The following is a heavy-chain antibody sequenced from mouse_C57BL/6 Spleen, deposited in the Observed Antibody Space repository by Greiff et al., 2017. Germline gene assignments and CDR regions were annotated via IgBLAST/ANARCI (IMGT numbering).Heavy chain of an antibody. Sequence: VKLVESGAELVKPGASVKISCKASGYAFSSYWMNWVKQRPGKGLEWIGQIYPGDGVTNYNGKFKGKATLTVDKSTSTAYMQLSRLTSEDSAVYFCAREITTVVPYAMDYWGQGTSVTVSS. D-gene: IGHD1-1*01. CDR3: AREITTVVPYAMDY. CDR1: GYAFSSYW. CDR2: IYPGDGVT. V-gene: IGHV1-80*01. J-gene: IGHJ4*01.